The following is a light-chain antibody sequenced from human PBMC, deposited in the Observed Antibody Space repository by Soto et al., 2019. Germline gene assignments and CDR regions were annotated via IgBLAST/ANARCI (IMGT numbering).Light chain of an antibody. J-gene: IGKJ4*01. CDR1: QSVLYRSNNKNY. Sequence: DIVMTQSPDSLVVSLGERATINCKSSQSVLYRSNNKNYLAWYQQKRGQPPKLVIYWASARESGVPDRFSGSGSGTDFTLTISSLQVEDVAVYYCQQYYNSPLTFGGGTKVEIK. CDR2: WAS. CDR3: QQYYNSPLT. V-gene: IGKV4-1*01.